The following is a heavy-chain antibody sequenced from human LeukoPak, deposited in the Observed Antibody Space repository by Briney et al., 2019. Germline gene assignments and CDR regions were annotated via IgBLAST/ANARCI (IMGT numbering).Heavy chain of an antibody. CDR2: ISPNDGDT. CDR3: ARAEEFDY. V-gene: IGHV1-2*06. CDR1: GYTFTDYY. J-gene: IGHJ4*02. D-gene: IGHD1-14*01. Sequence: ASVKVSCKASGYTFTDYYVNWVRQAPGQGLEWMGRISPNDGDTNYAQKFQGRVTMIRDMSITTAYMELSRLRSDDTAVYYCARAEEFDYWGQGTLVTVSS.